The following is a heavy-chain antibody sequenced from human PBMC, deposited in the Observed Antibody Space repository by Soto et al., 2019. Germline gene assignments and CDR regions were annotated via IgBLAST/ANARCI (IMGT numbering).Heavy chain of an antibody. Sequence: ASVKVSCKASGGTFSSYAISWVRQAPGQGLEWMGGIIPIFGTANYAQKFQGRVTITADKSTSTAYMELSSLRSEDTAVYYCAREYGSGIDQTYWGQGTLVTVSS. CDR1: GGTFSSYA. CDR2: IIPIFGTA. CDR3: AREYGSGIDQTY. J-gene: IGHJ4*02. D-gene: IGHD3-10*01. V-gene: IGHV1-69*06.